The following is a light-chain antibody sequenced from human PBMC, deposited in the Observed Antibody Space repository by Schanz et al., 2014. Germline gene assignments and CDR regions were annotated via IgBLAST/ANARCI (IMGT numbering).Light chain of an antibody. CDR2: SND. V-gene: IGLV1-47*02. CDR3: AAWDDSLSGWV. CDR1: SSTIGSNY. J-gene: IGLJ3*02. Sequence: QSVLTQPPSVSGTPGQRVTISCSGSSSTIGSNYVYWYQQLPGTAPKLLIYSNDQRPAGVPDRFSGSRSGTSASLTISGLRSGDAADYYCAAWDDSLSGWVFGGGTKLTVL.